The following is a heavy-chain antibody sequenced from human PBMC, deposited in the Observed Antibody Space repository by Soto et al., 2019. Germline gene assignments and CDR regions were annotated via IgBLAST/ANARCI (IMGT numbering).Heavy chain of an antibody. D-gene: IGHD6-13*01. V-gene: IGHV4-4*02. CDR3: ARRPGTWRLDF. CDR2: VYHSGAT. CDR1: GDSISNINW. J-gene: IGHJ4*02. Sequence: QVQLQESGPGLVEPSGTLSLTCAVSGDSISNINWLRWVRQPPGKGLEWIGEVYHSGATNYNPSLASRVTISVDKSKNQVSLRVPSVTAADTAIYYCARRPGTWRLDFWGQGTLVAVSS.